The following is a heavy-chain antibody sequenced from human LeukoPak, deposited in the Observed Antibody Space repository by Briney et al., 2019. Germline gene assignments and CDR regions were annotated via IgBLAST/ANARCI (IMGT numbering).Heavy chain of an antibody. Sequence: PGTSLRLSCAASGFTLSTYGMHWVRQAPGKGLECVAGIWEDGSNIYYADSVKGRFIISRDNSKNTLYLQMNSLRAEDTAVYYCARAGYNSGWYEYWGQGTLVTVSS. CDR1: GFTLSTYG. CDR3: ARAGYNSGWYEY. D-gene: IGHD6-19*01. CDR2: IWEDGSNI. V-gene: IGHV3-33*01. J-gene: IGHJ4*02.